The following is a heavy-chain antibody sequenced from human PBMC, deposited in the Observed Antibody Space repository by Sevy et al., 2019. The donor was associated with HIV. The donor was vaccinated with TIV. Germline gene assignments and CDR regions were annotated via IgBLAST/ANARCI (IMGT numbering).Heavy chain of an antibody. J-gene: IGHJ6*02. CDR2: INSDGRST. Sequence: GESLRLSCTASGFTFSIFWMHWVRQAPGNGLVWVSHINSDGRSTTYADSVKGRFTISRDNAKNTLYLQMNSLRDEDTAVYFCARDKIYGMDVWGQRTTVTVSS. V-gene: IGHV3-74*01. CDR1: GFTFSIFW. CDR3: ARDKIYGMDV.